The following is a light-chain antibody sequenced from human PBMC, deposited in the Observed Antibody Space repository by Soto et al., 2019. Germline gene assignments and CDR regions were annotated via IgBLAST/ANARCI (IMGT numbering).Light chain of an antibody. J-gene: IGKJ3*01. CDR1: QSVNSN. Sequence: EIVMTQSPATLSVSPGERATLSCRASQSVNSNLAWYQQKPGQAPRLLIYGAYTRATGIPTRFSGSGSGTEFTLTISSLEPEDFAVYYCQQRSNIFTFGPGTKVDIK. CDR3: QQRSNIFT. CDR2: GAY. V-gene: IGKV3-15*01.